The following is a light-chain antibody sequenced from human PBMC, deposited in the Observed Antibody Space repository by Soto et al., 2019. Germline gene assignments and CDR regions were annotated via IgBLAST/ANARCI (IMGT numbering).Light chain of an antibody. CDR2: DAS. V-gene: IGKV3-15*01. CDR3: HQYNHWPPGT. CDR1: QSISRS. J-gene: IGKJ2*01. Sequence: EVVMTQSPATLSVSPGGRATLSCRASQSISRSLAWYQQKPGQAPRLLIYDASTRATGIPARFSGSGSGTAFTLTISSLQSEDFALYYCHQYNHWPPGTFGQGTKVDNK.